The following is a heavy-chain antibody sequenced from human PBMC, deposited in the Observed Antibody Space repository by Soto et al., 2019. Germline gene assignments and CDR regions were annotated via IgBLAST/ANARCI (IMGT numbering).Heavy chain of an antibody. CDR1: GGTFSSYA. D-gene: IGHD5-18*01. V-gene: IGHV1-69*06. CDR2: IIPIFGTA. J-gene: IGHJ6*02. Sequence: QVQLVQSGAEVKKPGSSVKVSCKASGGTFSSYAISWVRQDPGQGLEWMGGIIPIFGTANYAQKFQGRVTITADKSTSTAYMELSSLRSEDTGVYYCARDVGRGYSYGLEPLPKNYYYYGMDVWGQGTTVTVSS. CDR3: ARDVGRGYSYGLEPLPKNYYYYGMDV.